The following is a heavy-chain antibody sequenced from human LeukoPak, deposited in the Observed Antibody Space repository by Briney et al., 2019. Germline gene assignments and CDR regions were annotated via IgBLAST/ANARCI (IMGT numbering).Heavy chain of an antibody. V-gene: IGHV4-30-4*01. CDR2: IYYSGST. J-gene: IGHJ6*04. CDR1: GGSISSGDYY. Sequence: PSETLSLTCTVSGGSISSGDYYWSWIRQPPGKGLEWIGYIYYSGSTHYNPSLKSRVTISVDTSKNQFSLKLSSVTAADTAVYYWARGDGDYHNGMDVWGKGTTVTVSS. D-gene: IGHD4-17*01. CDR3: ARGDGDYHNGMDV.